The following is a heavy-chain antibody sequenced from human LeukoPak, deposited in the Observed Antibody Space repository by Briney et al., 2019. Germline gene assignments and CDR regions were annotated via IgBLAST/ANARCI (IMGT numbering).Heavy chain of an antibody. V-gene: IGHV4-61*01. J-gene: IGHJ1*01. CDR2: HYYSGST. Sequence: ETLSLTCTVSGASVTSGSYYWTWIRQPPGKGLEWIGHHYYSGSTNYNPSLKSRVTISNDTSKNQFSLKVTSVTAADTAVYYCARDVVGATYFHLWGQGALVTVSS. CDR1: GASVTSGSYY. D-gene: IGHD1-26*01. CDR3: ARDVVGATYFHL.